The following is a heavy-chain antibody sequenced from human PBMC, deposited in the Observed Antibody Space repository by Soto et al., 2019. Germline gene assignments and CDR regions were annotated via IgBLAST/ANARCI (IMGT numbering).Heavy chain of an antibody. CDR1: GGSISSYY. D-gene: IGHD5-18*01. Sequence: TVSGGSISSYYWSWIRQPPGKGLEWIGYIYYSGSTNYNPSLKSRVTISVDTSKNQFSLKLSSVTAADTAVYYCAREIDTAMVRGYSWFDPWGQGTLVTVSS. J-gene: IGHJ5*02. CDR3: AREIDTAMVRGYSWFDP. CDR2: IYYSGST. V-gene: IGHV4-59*01.